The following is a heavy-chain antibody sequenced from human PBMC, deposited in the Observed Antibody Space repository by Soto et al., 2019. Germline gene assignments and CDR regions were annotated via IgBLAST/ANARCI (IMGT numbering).Heavy chain of an antibody. J-gene: IGHJ2*01. CDR3: ARDVEGNWYFDL. Sequence: SQTLSLTCTVSGGSISSSSYYWGWIRQPPGKGLEWIGSIYYSGSTYYNPSLKSRVTISVDTSKNQFSLKLSSVTAADTAVYYCARDVEGNWYFDLWGRGTLVTVSS. CDR2: IYYSGST. V-gene: IGHV4-39*07. D-gene: IGHD3-10*01. CDR1: GGSISSSSYY.